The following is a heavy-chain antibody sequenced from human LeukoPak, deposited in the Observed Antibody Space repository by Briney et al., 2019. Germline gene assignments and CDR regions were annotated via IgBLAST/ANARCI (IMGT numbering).Heavy chain of an antibody. Sequence: SVKVSCKASGGTFSSYAISWVRQAPGQGLEWMGGIIPIFGTANYAQKFQGRVTITTDESTSTAYMELSSLRSEDTAVYYCARATPHYDILTGYYTSGQFDYWGQGTLVTVSS. J-gene: IGHJ4*02. D-gene: IGHD3-9*01. V-gene: IGHV1-69*05. CDR2: IIPIFGTA. CDR1: GGTFSSYA. CDR3: ARATPHYDILTGYYTSGQFDY.